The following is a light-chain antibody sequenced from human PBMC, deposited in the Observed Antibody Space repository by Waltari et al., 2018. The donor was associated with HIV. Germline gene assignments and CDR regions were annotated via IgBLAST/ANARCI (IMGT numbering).Light chain of an antibody. V-gene: IGLV2-8*01. Sequence: QSALTPPPSASGSPGQSVTISCPGTSRDVCGYNSVSRYQQHPGKAPKRMIYEVSKRPSGVPDRFSGSRSGNTASLTVSGLQAEDEADYYCSSYAGSNNLEVFGTGTKVTVL. CDR1: SRDVCGYNS. J-gene: IGLJ1*01. CDR3: SSYAGSNNLEV. CDR2: EVS.